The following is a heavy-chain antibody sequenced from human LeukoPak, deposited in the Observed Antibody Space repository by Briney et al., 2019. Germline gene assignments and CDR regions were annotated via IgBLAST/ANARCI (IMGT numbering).Heavy chain of an antibody. J-gene: IGHJ4*02. V-gene: IGHV3-23*01. CDR1: GFTFSSYA. CDR3: AKKAGAAAAGTGGYYFDY. Sequence: GGSLRLSCAASGFTFSSYAMSWVRQAPGKGVEWVSAISGSGGGTYYADSVKGRFTISRDNSKNTLYLQMNSLRAEDTAVYYCAKKAGAAAAGTGGYYFDYWGQGTLVTVSS. CDR2: ISGSGGGT. D-gene: IGHD6-13*01.